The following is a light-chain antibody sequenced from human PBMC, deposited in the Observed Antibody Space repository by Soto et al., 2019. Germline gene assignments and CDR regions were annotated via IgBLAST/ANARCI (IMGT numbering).Light chain of an antibody. CDR2: TAS. CDR3: HQHAESPLT. Sequence: EIVMTQSPATLSVSPGERATLSCRASQSVSNNYLAWYQHKPGQAPRLLIYTASSRATGIPDRFSGSGSGTDFTLTISRLEPEDFAVYYCHQHAESPLTFGGGTKVDIK. CDR1: QSVSNNY. V-gene: IGKV3-20*01. J-gene: IGKJ4*01.